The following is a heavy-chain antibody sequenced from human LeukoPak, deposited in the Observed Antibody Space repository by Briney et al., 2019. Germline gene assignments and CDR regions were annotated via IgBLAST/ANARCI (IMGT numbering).Heavy chain of an antibody. V-gene: IGHV1-2*02. Sequence: ASVKVSCKASGYTFSGYYIHWVRQAPGQGLEWMGWISPYNGGTNYAQNFQGRITMTTDTSITTAYMELSRLRSDNTAVYHCTRDPRYYDFWGGYCDRGFYYYY. J-gene: IGHJ6*03. CDR1: GYTFSGYY. CDR3: TRDPRYYDFWGGYCDRGFYYYY. D-gene: IGHD3-3*01. CDR2: ISPYNGGT.